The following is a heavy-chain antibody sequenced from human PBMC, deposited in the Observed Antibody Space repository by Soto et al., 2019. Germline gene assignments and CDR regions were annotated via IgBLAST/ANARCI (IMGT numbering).Heavy chain of an antibody. Sequence: EVQLVESGGGLVQPGRSLRLSCAASGFTFDDYAMHWVRQAPGKGLEWVSGISWNSGSIGYVDSVKGRFTISRDNAKNSLYLQMNSLRAEDTALYYCAKDIWDKFWSAYYTAFDSWGQGTLVTVSS. D-gene: IGHD3-3*01. CDR1: GFTFDDYA. J-gene: IGHJ4*02. V-gene: IGHV3-9*01. CDR2: ISWNSGSI. CDR3: AKDIWDKFWSAYYTAFDS.